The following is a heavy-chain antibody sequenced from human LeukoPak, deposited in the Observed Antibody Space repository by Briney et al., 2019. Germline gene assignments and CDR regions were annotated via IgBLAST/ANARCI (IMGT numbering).Heavy chain of an antibody. CDR3: AKDGITMIVVVTLFDY. V-gene: IGHV3-23*01. D-gene: IGHD3-22*01. CDR1: GFTFSSYA. Sequence: PGGSLRLSCAASGFTFSSYAMSWVRQAPGKGLEWVSAISGSGDSTYYADSVKGRFTISRDNSKNTLYLQMNSLRAEDTAVYYCAKDGITMIVVVTLFDYWSQGTLVTVSS. CDR2: ISGSGDST. J-gene: IGHJ4*02.